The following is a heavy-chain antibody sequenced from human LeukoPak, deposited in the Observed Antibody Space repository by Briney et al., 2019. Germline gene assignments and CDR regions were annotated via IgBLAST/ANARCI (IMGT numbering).Heavy chain of an antibody. CDR3: ARANLLLWFY. V-gene: IGHV4-38-2*02. Sequence: SETLSLTCTVSGYSISSGYYWGWIRQPPGKGLEWIGSIYHSGSTYYNPSLKSRVTISVDTSKNQFSLKLSSVTAADTAVYYCARANLLLWFYWGQGTLVTVSS. CDR2: IYHSGST. CDR1: GYSISSGYY. J-gene: IGHJ4*02. D-gene: IGHD3-10*01.